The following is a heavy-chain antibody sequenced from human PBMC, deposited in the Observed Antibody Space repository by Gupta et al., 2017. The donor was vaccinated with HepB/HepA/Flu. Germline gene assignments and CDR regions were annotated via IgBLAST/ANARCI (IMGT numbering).Heavy chain of an antibody. D-gene: IGHD2-15*01. CDR1: GGPISSSSYY. CDR2: IYYSGST. Sequence: QLQLQESRPGLVKPSETLPLPCTVSGGPISSSSYYWGWIRQPPGKGLEWIGSIYYSGSTYYNPSLKSRVTRAVDTSKNQFSLKLSSVTAADTAVDYCARHEIVVVGAATEHYYGMDVWGQGTTVTVSS. CDR3: ARHEIVVVGAATEHYYGMDV. V-gene: IGHV4-39*01. J-gene: IGHJ6*02.